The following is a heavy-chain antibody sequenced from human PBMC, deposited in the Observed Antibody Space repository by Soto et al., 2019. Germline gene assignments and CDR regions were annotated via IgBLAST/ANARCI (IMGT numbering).Heavy chain of an antibody. Sequence: PSETLSLTCTVSGGSISSYYWSWIRQPPGKGLEWIGYIYYSGSTNYNPSLKSRVTISVDTSKNQFSLKLSSVTAADTAVYYCARVFGLGSDAFDIWGQGNPGHRLL. CDR3: ARVFGLGSDAFDI. J-gene: IGHJ3*02. V-gene: IGHV4-59*01. D-gene: IGHD3-16*01. CDR2: IYYSGST. CDR1: GGSISSYY.